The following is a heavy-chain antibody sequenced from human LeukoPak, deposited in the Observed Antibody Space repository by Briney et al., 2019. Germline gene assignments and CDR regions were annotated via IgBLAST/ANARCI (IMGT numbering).Heavy chain of an antibody. D-gene: IGHD3-22*01. Sequence: PGGSLRLSCAASGFTFSSYGMHWVRQAPGKGLEWVAFIRYDGSNKYYADSVKGRFTISRDNSKNTLYLQMNSLRVEDTAVYYCARAHSPYYYDSSGYRGAFDIWGQGTMVTVSS. CDR2: IRYDGSNK. CDR3: ARAHSPYYYDSSGYRGAFDI. CDR1: GFTFSSYG. V-gene: IGHV3-30*02. J-gene: IGHJ3*02.